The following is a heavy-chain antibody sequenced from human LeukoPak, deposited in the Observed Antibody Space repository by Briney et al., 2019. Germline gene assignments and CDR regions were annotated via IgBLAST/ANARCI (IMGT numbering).Heavy chain of an antibody. Sequence: ASVKVSCKASGYTFTGYYMHWVRQAPGQGLEWMGWINPNSGGTNYAQKFQGRVTMTRDTSISTAYMELSRLRSDDTPVYYCARDIERYTAKFNWFDPWGQGTLVTVSS. V-gene: IGHV1-2*02. CDR2: INPNSGGT. CDR1: GYTFTGYY. CDR3: ARDIERYTAKFNWFDP. D-gene: IGHD5-18*01. J-gene: IGHJ5*02.